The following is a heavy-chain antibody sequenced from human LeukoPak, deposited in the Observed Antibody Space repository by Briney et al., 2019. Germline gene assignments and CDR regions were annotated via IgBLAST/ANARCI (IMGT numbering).Heavy chain of an antibody. Sequence: RRASVTVSCKVSGYTLTELSMHWVRQAPGKGLEWMGGFDPEDGETIYAQKFQGRVTMTEDTSTDTAYMELSSLRSEDTAVYYCATAARTPVTTVLHAPYYYYGMDVWGQGTTVTVSS. CDR3: ATAARTPVTTVLHAPYYYYGMDV. CDR2: FDPEDGET. V-gene: IGHV1-24*01. J-gene: IGHJ6*02. CDR1: GYTLTELS. D-gene: IGHD4-17*01.